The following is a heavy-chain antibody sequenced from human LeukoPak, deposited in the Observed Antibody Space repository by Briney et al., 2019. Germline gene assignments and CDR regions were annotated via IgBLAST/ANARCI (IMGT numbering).Heavy chain of an antibody. J-gene: IGHJ4*02. CDR2: ISGSGGST. V-gene: IGHV3-23*01. Sequence: GGSLRLSCGASGFTFSSYAMSWVRQAPGKELEWVSAISGSGGSTYYADSVKGRFTISRDNSKNTLYLQMNSLRAEDTAVYYCAKAIYSYLDYWGQGTQVTVSS. D-gene: IGHD5-18*01. CDR1: GFTFSSYA. CDR3: AKAIYSYLDY.